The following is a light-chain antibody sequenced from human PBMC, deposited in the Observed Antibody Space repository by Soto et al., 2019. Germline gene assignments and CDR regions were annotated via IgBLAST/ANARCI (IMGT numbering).Light chain of an antibody. Sequence: EIVLTQSPGTLSLSPGERATLSCRASQSISSSYLAWYQQKPGQPPRLLLYRTFSRATGIPDRFSGSGSGTDFTLTISRLEPEDFAVYFCQQYDIWPPYTFGQGTKVEF. V-gene: IGKV3-20*01. CDR2: RTF. J-gene: IGKJ2*01. CDR3: QQYDIWPPYT. CDR1: QSISSSY.